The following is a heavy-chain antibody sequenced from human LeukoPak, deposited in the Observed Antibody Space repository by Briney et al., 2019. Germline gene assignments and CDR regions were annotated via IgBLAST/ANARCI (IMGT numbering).Heavy chain of an antibody. Sequence: ASVKVSCKASGGTFSSYAISWVRQAPGQGLEWMGWISAYNGNTNYAQKFQGRVTMTTDTSTSTAYMELRSLRSDDTAVYYCARDLGLDYVWGSYRFPYYFDYWGQGTLVTVSS. CDR1: GGTFSSYA. V-gene: IGHV1-18*01. CDR3: ARDLGLDYVWGSYRFPYYFDY. D-gene: IGHD3-16*02. J-gene: IGHJ4*02. CDR2: ISAYNGNT.